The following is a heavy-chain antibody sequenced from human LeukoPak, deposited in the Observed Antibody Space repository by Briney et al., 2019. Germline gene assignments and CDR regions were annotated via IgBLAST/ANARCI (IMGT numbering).Heavy chain of an antibody. V-gene: IGHV3-11*04. CDR2: ISSNGSTT. J-gene: IGHJ6*04. CDR1: GFTFSDFY. Sequence: GGSLRLPCAASGFTFSDFYMSCIPHARGKALECVSYISSNGSTTYYADSVRGRVTMSRDNAKNSVDLQLNRLRAEDTAVYYCAELGITMIGGVWGKGTTVTISS. CDR3: AELGITMIGGV. D-gene: IGHD3-10*02.